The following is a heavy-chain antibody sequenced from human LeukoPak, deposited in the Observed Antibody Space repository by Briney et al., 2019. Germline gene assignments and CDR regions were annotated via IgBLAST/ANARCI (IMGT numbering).Heavy chain of an antibody. CDR2: ISGSGGST. D-gene: IGHD6-6*01. CDR3: AKDRGAYSSSSKAAVVY. Sequence: GGSLRLSCAASGFTFSSYAMSWVRQAPGKGLEWVSAISGSGGSTYYADSVKGRFTISRDNSKNTLYLQMNSLRAEDTAVYYCAKDRGAYSSSSKAAVVYWGQGTLVAVSS. CDR1: GFTFSSYA. V-gene: IGHV3-23*01. J-gene: IGHJ4*02.